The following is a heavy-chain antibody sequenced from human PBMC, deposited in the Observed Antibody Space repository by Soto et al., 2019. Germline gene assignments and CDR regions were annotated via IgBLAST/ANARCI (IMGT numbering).Heavy chain of an antibody. CDR3: ARMGIAATSNWSDP. J-gene: IGHJ5*02. CDR1: GGSISTYY. V-gene: IGHV4-59*08. Sequence: QVQLQESGPGLVKSSKTMSLTCTVSGGSISTYYWSWSRQSPGKGLEWIGSISYSGSTNYTPSLNGGVTMSVGSPKSSFSLTLTSVPAAGPAVYYRARMGIAATSNWSDPWGQATLVTFSS. D-gene: IGHD6-13*01. CDR2: ISYSGST.